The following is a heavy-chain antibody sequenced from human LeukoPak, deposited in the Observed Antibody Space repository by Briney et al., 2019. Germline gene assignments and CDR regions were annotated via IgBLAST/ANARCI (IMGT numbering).Heavy chain of an antibody. CDR2: ISYDGSNK. D-gene: IGHD1-26*01. V-gene: IGHV3-30*18. J-gene: IGHJ4*02. CDR1: GFTFSSYG. CDR3: AKRGGSYFDY. Sequence: GGSLRLSCAASGFTFSSYGIHWARQAPGKGPEWLAVISYDGSNKYYADSVKGRFTISRDNPKNTLYLEMNSLRAEDTAVYYCAKRGGSYFDYWGQGTLVTVSS.